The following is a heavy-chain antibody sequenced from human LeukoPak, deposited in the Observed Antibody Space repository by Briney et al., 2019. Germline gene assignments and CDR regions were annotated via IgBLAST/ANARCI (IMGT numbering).Heavy chain of an antibody. Sequence: PSETLSLTCTVSGGSISSGDYYWSWIRQPPGKGLEWIGYIYYSGSTYYNPFLKSRVTISVDTSKNQFSLKLSSVTAADTAVYYCAREGQGSTHFDYWGQGTLVTVSS. J-gene: IGHJ4*02. D-gene: IGHD2-2*01. V-gene: IGHV4-30-4*08. CDR2: IYYSGST. CDR3: AREGQGSTHFDY. CDR1: GGSISSGDYY.